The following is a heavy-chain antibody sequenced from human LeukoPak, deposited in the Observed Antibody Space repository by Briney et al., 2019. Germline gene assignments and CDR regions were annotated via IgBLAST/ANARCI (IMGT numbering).Heavy chain of an antibody. CDR1: GGSISSYY. CDR2: IYYSGST. V-gene: IGHV4-59*01. D-gene: IGHD5-12*01. Sequence: SETLSLTCTVSGGSISSYYWSWIRQPPGKGLEWIGYIYYSGSTNYNPSLKSRVTISVDTSKNQFSLKLSSVTAADTAVYYCGRGDYDLDYWGQGTLVTVSS. CDR3: GRGDYDLDY. J-gene: IGHJ4*02.